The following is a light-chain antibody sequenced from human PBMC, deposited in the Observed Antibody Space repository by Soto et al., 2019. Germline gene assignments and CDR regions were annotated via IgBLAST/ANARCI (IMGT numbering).Light chain of an antibody. CDR1: QSVSSN. V-gene: IGKV3-15*01. Sequence: EIEMTQSPATLSVSPGERATLSCRASQSVSSNLAWYQQKPGQAPRLLIYGASTRATGIPARFSGSGSGTDFTLTISSLEPEDFAVYYCQQRKNWQVTFGQGTRLEIK. J-gene: IGKJ5*01. CDR3: QQRKNWQVT. CDR2: GAS.